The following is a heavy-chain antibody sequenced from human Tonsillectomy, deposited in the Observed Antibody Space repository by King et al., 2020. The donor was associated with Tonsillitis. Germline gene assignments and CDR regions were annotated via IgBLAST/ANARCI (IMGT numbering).Heavy chain of an antibody. D-gene: IGHD5/OR15-5a*01. CDR1: ASTFRTYS. CDR3: AGASTSTPPDWFDP. CDR2: INSGGAYI. J-gene: IGHJ5*02. V-gene: IGHV3-21*01. Sequence: VQLVESGGGLVKPGGSLRLSCVGSASTFRTYSMSWVRQAPGKGLQWVSSINSGGAYIYYADSVKVRFTISRDNAKNSLYLEMNSLRAGDAAVYYCAGASTSTPPDWFDPWGQGTLVTVSS.